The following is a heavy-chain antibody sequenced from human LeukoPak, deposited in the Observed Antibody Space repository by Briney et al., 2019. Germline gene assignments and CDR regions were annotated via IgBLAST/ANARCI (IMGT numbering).Heavy chain of an antibody. J-gene: IGHJ4*02. D-gene: IGHD6-6*01. CDR3: AKAIEYSSSSRGKAFDY. V-gene: IGHV3-30-3*01. CDR1: GFTFSSYT. Sequence: GRSLRLSCAASGFTFSSYTMHWVRQAPGKGLEWVAVIFYDGIEKYYADSVKGRFTISRDSSKNTLYLQMNSLRAEDTAVYYCAKAIEYSSSSRGKAFDYWGQGTLVTVSS. CDR2: IFYDGIEK.